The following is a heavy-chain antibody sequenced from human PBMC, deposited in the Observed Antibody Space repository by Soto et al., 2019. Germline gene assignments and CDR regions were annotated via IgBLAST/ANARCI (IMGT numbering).Heavy chain of an antibody. Sequence: SETLSLTCTVSGGSISSSRYYWGWIRQPPGKGLEWIGSIYYSGSPYYNPSLKSRVTISVDTSNNQFSLKLSSVTAADTAVYYCARLVIIGRYFDYWGQGTLVTVSS. J-gene: IGHJ4*02. CDR1: GGSISSSRYY. CDR3: ARLVIIGRYFDY. D-gene: IGHD3-3*01. V-gene: IGHV4-39*01. CDR2: IYYSGSP.